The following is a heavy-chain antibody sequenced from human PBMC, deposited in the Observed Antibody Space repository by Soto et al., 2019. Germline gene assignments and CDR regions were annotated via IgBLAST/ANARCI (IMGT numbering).Heavy chain of an antibody. J-gene: IGHJ6*02. CDR3: ASFLEWQIYYYYGMDV. CDR1: GFTFSSYS. V-gene: IGHV3-21*01. Sequence: GGSLRLSCAASGFTFSSYSMNWVRQAPGKGLEWVSSISSSSSYIYYADSVKGRFTISRDNAKNSLYLQMNSLRAEDTAVYYCASFLEWQIYYYYGMDVWGQGTTVTVS. D-gene: IGHD3-3*01. CDR2: ISSSSSYI.